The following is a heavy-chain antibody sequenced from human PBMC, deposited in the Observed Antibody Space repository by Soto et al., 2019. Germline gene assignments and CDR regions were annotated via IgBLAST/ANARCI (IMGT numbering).Heavy chain of an antibody. V-gene: IGHV3-23*01. D-gene: IGHD2-8*01. J-gene: IGHJ4*02. CDR2: ISGSGGST. CDR1: GLTFSSYA. CDR3: AKIRRKGVYAENDY. Sequence: GGSLRLACAASGLTFSSYAMIWVRRDPGKGLEWVSAISGSGGSTYYADSVKGRFTISRDNSKNTLYLQMNSLRAEDTAVYYCAKIRRKGVYAENDYWGQGTLVTVSS.